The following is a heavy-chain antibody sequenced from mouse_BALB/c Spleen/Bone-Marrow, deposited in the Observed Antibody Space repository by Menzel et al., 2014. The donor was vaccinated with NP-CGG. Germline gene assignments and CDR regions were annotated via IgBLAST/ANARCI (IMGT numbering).Heavy chain of an antibody. CDR3: ARGGNYAWFAY. Sequence: EVMLVESGGGLVQPGGSRKLSCAAPGFTFSSFGMHWVRQAPEKGLEWVAYISSGSSTIYYADTVKGRFTISRDNPKNTLFLQMTSLRSEDTAMYYCARGGNYAWFAYWGQGTLVTVSA. J-gene: IGHJ3*01. V-gene: IGHV5-17*02. CDR2: ISSGSSTI. CDR1: GFTFSSFG. D-gene: IGHD2-1*01.